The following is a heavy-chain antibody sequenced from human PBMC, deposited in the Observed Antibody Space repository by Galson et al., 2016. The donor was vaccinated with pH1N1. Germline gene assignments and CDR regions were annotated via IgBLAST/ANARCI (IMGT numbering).Heavy chain of an antibody. CDR2: ISWNSGSI. CDR3: AKVVGHLSGYYDY. D-gene: IGHD3-9*01. V-gene: IGHV3-9*01. Sequence: LRLSCAASGFTFDDYAMHWVRQAPGKGLEWVSGISWNSGSIGYADSVKGRFTISRDNAKKSLYLQMNSLRAEDTALYYCAKVVGHLSGYYDYWGQGTLVTVSS. CDR1: GFTFDDYA. J-gene: IGHJ4*02.